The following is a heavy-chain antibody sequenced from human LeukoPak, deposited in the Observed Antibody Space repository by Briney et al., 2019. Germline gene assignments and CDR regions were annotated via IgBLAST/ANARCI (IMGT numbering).Heavy chain of an antibody. D-gene: IGHD2-2*01. CDR2: IYTSGST. CDR3: ARAFGGCSSTSCYYYYGMDV. Sequence: SETLSLTCTVSGGSISSYYWSWIRQPAGKGLEWIGRIYTSGSTNYNPSLKSRVTMSVDTSKNQFSLKLSSVTAADTAVYYCARAFGGCSSTSCYYYYGMDVWGQGTTVTVSS. J-gene: IGHJ6*02. V-gene: IGHV4-4*07. CDR1: GGSISSYY.